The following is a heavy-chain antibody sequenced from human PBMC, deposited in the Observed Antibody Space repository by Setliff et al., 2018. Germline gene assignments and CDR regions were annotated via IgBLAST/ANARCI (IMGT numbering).Heavy chain of an antibody. CDR1: GFTFSSYA. J-gene: IGHJ6*02. D-gene: IGHD3-9*01. CDR3: ARDGYFDPHYYYGVDA. V-gene: IGHV3-23*01. Sequence: GGSLRLSCAASGFTFSSYAITWVRQAPGKGLEWVSMISGSAQTTYYADSVKGRFTISRDNSKNTLYLQMNSLTAEDTAVYYCARDGYFDPHYYYGVDAWGQGTTVTVSS. CDR2: ISGSAQTT.